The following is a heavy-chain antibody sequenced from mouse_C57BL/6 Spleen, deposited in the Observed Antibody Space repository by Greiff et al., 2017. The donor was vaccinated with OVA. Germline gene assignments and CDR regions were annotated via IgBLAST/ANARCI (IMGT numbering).Heavy chain of an antibody. J-gene: IGHJ2*01. CDR2: ISYDGSN. CDR1: GYSITSGYY. CDR3: AREEVYYFDY. Sequence: EVKLQESGPGLVKPSQSLSLTCSVTGYSITSGYYWNWIRQFPGNKLEWMGYISYDGSNNYNPSLKNRISITRDTSKNQFFLKLNPVTTEDTATYYCAREEVYYFDYWGQGTTLTVSS. V-gene: IGHV3-6*01.